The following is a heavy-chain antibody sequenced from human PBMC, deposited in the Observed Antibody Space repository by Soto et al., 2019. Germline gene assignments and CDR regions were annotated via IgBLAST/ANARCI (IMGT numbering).Heavy chain of an antibody. Sequence: GGSLRLSCAASGFTFDDYAMHWVRQAPGKGLEWVSGISWNSGSIGYADSVKGRFTISRDNSKNTLYLQMNSLRAEETALYYCAKVDSYDYIWGSYRYTDAFDIWGQGTMVTVSS. CDR1: GFTFDDYA. J-gene: IGHJ3*02. CDR3: AKVDSYDYIWGSYRYTDAFDI. V-gene: IGHV3-9*01. CDR2: ISWNSGSI. D-gene: IGHD3-16*02.